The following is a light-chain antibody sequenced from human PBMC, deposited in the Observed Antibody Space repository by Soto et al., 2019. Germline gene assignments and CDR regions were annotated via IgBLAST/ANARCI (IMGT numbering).Light chain of an antibody. V-gene: IGKV1-6*01. Sequence: AIQMTQSPSSLSASVGDRVTITCRASQGIRNDLDWFQQKPGKAPKPLIYAASNLQSGVPARFSGSGSGTDFTLTISSLHPEDFATYYCLQKYFYPFTFGPGTKVDIK. J-gene: IGKJ3*01. CDR3: LQKYFYPFT. CDR2: AAS. CDR1: QGIRND.